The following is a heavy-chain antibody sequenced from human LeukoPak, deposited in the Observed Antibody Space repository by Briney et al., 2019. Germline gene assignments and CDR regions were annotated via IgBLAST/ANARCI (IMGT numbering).Heavy chain of an antibody. V-gene: IGHV4-59*01. D-gene: IGHD2/OR15-2a*01. CDR2: IYYTGTP. Sequence: PSETLSLTCTVSGGSMNNYYWSWIRQSPGKGLEWIANIYYTGTPYYNPSLQSRVTISVDMSKNQFSLKLSTVTAADTAVYYCARVKVTVTSFDIWGQGTMVTVSS. CDR3: ARVKVTVTSFDI. J-gene: IGHJ3*02. CDR1: GGSMNNYY.